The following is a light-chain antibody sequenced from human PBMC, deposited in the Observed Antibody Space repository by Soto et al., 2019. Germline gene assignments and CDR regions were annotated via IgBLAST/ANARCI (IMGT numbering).Light chain of an antibody. CDR1: SSNIGSNT. J-gene: IGLJ2*01. CDR2: TNN. CDR3: AAWDDSLNGVV. V-gene: IGLV1-44*01. Sequence: QPVLTQPPSASGTPGQRVTISCSGSSSNIGSNTINWYQQLPGTAPKLLIYTNNHRPSGVPDRFSGSKSGTSASLAISGLQSEDEADYYCAAWDDSLNGVVFGGWTKVTVL.